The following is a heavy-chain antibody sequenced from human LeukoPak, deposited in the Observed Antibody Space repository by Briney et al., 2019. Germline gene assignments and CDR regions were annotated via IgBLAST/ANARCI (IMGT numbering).Heavy chain of an antibody. V-gene: IGHV3-74*01. CDR2: INSDGSST. Sequence: GGSLRLSCAASGFTFSSYWMHWVRQAPGKGLVWVSRINSDGSSTYDADSLKGRFTISRDNAKNTLYLQMNSLRAEDTAVYYCAREGGTDFDSPDFRGQGTLVTVSS. J-gene: IGHJ4*02. CDR3: AREGGTDFDSPDF. D-gene: IGHD1-26*01. CDR1: GFTFSSYW.